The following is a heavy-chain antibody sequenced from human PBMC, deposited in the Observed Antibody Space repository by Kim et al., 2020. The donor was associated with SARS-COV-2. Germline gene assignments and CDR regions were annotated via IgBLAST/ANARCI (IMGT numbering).Heavy chain of an antibody. J-gene: IGHJ6*02. D-gene: IGHD2-2*02. CDR2: IIPIFGTA. Sequence: SVKVSCKASGGTFSSYAISWVRQAPGQGLEWMGGIIPIFGTANYAQKFQGRVTITADESTSTAYMELSSLRSEDTAVYYCARVLVVPAAIRDIYYYYGMDVWGQGTTVTVSS. V-gene: IGHV1-69*13. CDR3: ARVLVVPAAIRDIYYYYGMDV. CDR1: GGTFSSYA.